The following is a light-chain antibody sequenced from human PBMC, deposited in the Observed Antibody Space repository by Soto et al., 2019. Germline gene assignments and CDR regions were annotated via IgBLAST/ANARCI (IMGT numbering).Light chain of an antibody. CDR1: QSVSSN. V-gene: IGKV3-15*01. CDR3: QQYNNWPRT. CDR2: GAS. Sequence: EIVMTQSPATLSVSPGERATLSCRASQSVSSNLAWYQQKPGQAPRLLIYGASPRATGIPARFSGSGSGTEFTLTISSLQSEDFAVYYCQQYNNWPRTFGQGTKLEIK. J-gene: IGKJ2*01.